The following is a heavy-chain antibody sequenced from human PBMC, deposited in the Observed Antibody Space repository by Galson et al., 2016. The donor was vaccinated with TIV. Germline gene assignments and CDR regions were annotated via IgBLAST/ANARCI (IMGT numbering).Heavy chain of an antibody. CDR3: ARAPETFDYAGGDY. Sequence: SVKVSCKASGGTYSNFPITWVRQAPGQGLEWMGIINPSGGSTSYAQTFQGRVTMTRNTSTSTVYMELSSLRSEDTAVYYCARAPETFDYAGGDYGGQGTLVTVSS. J-gene: IGHJ4*02. V-gene: IGHV1-46*01. CDR1: GGTYSNFP. CDR2: INPSGGST. D-gene: IGHD4-23*01.